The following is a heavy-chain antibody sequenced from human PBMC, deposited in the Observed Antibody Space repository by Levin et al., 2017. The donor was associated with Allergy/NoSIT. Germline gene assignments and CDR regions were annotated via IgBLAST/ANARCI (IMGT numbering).Heavy chain of an antibody. CDR3: ARDRSSSPLGGRYRYYYYGMDV. Sequence: GGSLRLSCAASGFTFSSYSMNWVRQAPGKGLEWVSSISSSSSYIYYADSVKGRFTISRDNAKNSLYLQMNSLRAEDTAVYYCARDRSSSPLGGRYRYYYYGMDVWGQGTTVTVSS. CDR1: GFTFSSYS. D-gene: IGHD6-6*01. CDR2: ISSSSSYI. V-gene: IGHV3-21*01. J-gene: IGHJ6*02.